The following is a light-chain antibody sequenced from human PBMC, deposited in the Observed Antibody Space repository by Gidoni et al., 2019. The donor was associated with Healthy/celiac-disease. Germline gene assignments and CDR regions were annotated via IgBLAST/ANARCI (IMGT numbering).Light chain of an antibody. J-gene: IGKJ5*01. V-gene: IGKV1-33*01. CDR3: QQYDKLSIT. CDR1: QDISNY. CDR2: YAS. Sequence: DIQMTQSPSSLSASGGDRVTITCQASQDISNYLNWYQQKPGKAPKLLIYYASNLEPGVPSMFSGRVSGTDFTFTINSLQPEDIATYYCQQYDKLSITFGQXTRLEIK.